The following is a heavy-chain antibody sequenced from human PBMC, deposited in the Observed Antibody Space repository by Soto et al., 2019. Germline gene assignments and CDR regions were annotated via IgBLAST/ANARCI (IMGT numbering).Heavy chain of an antibody. CDR2: INHSGST. V-gene: IGHV4-34*01. CDR1: GGSFSGYY. D-gene: IGHD6-6*01. CDR3: ARGHGYSSSFLSGGMDV. Sequence: KTSETLSLTCAVYGGSFSGYYWSWIRQPPGKGLEWIGEINHSGSTNYNPSLKSRVTISVDTSKNQFSLKLSSVTAADTAVYYCARGHGYSSSFLSGGMDVWGQGTTVTVSS. J-gene: IGHJ6*02.